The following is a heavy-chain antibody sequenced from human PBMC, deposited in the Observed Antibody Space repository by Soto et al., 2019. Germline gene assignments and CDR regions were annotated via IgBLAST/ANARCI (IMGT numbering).Heavy chain of an antibody. V-gene: IGHV3-30-3*01. CDR2: ISYDGSNK. J-gene: IGHJ6*01. D-gene: IGHD3-3*01. Sequence: QVQLVESGGGVVQPGRSLRLSCAASGFTFSSYAMHWVRQAPGKGLEWVAVISYDGSNKYYADSVKSRFTISRDNFKNYLYLQMNSLRAEDTAVYYCARDEIRFSWAYGMDVW. CDR3: ARDEIRFSWAYGMDV. CDR1: GFTFSSYA.